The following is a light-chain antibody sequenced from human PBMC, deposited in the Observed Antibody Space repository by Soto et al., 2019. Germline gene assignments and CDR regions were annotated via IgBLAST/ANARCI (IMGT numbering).Light chain of an antibody. CDR2: KAS. CDR1: QSISPW. CDR3: KQYNNYPYT. J-gene: IGKJ2*01. Sequence: DIQMTQSPSTVSASVGARVTITCRASQSISPWLAWSQQKPGKAPNLLIYKASSLQSGVPSRFSGSGSGTELTLTVSGLQPDDCPTYYCKQYNNYPYTFGQGPRLEGK. V-gene: IGKV1-5*03.